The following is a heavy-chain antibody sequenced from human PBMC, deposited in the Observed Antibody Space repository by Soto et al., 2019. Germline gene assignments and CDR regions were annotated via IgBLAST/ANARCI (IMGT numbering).Heavy chain of an antibody. CDR3: ATDGSSSGGVGWFDP. J-gene: IGHJ5*02. Sequence: QVQLVQSGAEVKKSGSSVKVSCKASGGTFSSYAFNWVRQAPRQGLEWMGGIIPMFRTANYAQKFQGRVTITADESRRTAYMELSSLRSEDTAVYYCATDGSSSGGVGWFDPWGQGTLVTVSS. D-gene: IGHD6-6*01. CDR2: IIPMFRTA. V-gene: IGHV1-69*01. CDR1: GGTFSSYA.